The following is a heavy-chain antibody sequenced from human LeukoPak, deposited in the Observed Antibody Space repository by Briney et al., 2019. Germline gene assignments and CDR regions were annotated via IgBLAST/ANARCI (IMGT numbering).Heavy chain of an antibody. V-gene: IGHV1-2*04. CDR1: GYTFTGYY. Sequence: GASVKVSCKASGYTFTGYYMHWVRQAPGQGLEWMGWINPNSGGTNYAQKFQGWVTMTRDTSNSTAYMELSRLRSDDTAVYYCASSVDTAMALDYWGQGTLVTVSS. CDR2: INPNSGGT. CDR3: ASSVDTAMALDY. J-gene: IGHJ4*02. D-gene: IGHD5-18*01.